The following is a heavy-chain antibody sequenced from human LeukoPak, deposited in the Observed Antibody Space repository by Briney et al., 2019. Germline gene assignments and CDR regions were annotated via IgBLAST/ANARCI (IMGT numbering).Heavy chain of an antibody. CDR1: GGSITSYY. D-gene: IGHD3-10*01. Sequence: PSETLSLTCTVSGGSITSYYWSWIRQPPGKGLEWIGYIYYSGSTTYNPSLKSRVTISVDTPKNQFSMKLSSVTAADTAVYYCARAPRGGWFGPWGQGTLVIVSS. J-gene: IGHJ5*02. CDR3: ARAPRGGWFGP. CDR2: IYYSGST. V-gene: IGHV4-59*01.